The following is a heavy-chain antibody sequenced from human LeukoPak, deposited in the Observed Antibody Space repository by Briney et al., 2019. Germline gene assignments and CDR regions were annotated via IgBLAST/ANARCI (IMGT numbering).Heavy chain of an antibody. D-gene: IGHD5-18*01. CDR3: AKDRVRGYSYGLDY. CDR1: GFTFSSYA. J-gene: IGHJ4*02. Sequence: GGSLRLSCAASGFTFSSYAMSWVRQAPGKGLEWVSAISGSGGSTYYADSVKGRFTISRDNSKNTLYLQMNSLRAEDTPVYYCAKDRVRGYSYGLDYWGQGTLVTVSS. CDR2: ISGSGGST. V-gene: IGHV3-23*01.